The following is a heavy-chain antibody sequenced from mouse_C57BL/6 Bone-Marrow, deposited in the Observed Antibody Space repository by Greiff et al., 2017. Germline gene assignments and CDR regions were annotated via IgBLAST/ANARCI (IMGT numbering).Heavy chain of an antibody. D-gene: IGHD2-3*01. CDR2: ISSGGSYT. J-gene: IGHJ1*03. CDR3: ARHDGCYWYFDV. Sequence: EVHLVESGGDLVKPGGSLTLSCAASGFTFSSYGMSWVRQTPDKRLEWVATISSGGSYTYYPDSVKGRFTISRDNAKNTLYLQMSSLKSEDTAMYYCARHDGCYWYFDVWGTGTTVTVSS. CDR1: GFTFSSYG. V-gene: IGHV5-6*01.